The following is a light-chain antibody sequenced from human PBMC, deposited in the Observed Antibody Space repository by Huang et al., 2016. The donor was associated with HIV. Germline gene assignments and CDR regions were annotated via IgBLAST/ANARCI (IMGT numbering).Light chain of an antibody. CDR1: QNIKIY. J-gene: IGKJ2*01. Sequence: DIQITQSPSSLSASVGDTVIITCRASQNIKIYLNWDQQEPGKAPKLLIYAASNLQSGVPSTFSGSGSGTDFTLTINSLQPEDSATYYCQQSARTPRTFGQGTKLEIK. CDR2: AAS. V-gene: IGKV1-39*01. CDR3: QQSARTPRT.